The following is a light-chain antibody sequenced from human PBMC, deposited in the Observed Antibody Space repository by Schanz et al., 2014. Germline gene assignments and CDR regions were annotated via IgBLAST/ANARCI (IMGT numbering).Light chain of an antibody. CDR1: QSVLYNVNNKHY. J-gene: IGKJ1*01. CDR2: WAS. V-gene: IGKV4-1*01. CDR3: QQYISVPQ. Sequence: DVVVTQSPDSLAVSLGERATIHCKSSQSVLYNVNNKHYLGWYQKKPGQPPKLLIYWASTRESGVPNRFSGSGSGTDCTLPITNLQAEDVAVYYCQQYISVPQFGQGTKVESK.